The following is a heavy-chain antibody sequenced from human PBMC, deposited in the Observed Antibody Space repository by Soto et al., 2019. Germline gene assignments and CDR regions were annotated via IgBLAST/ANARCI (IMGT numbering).Heavy chain of an antibody. CDR2: TAYDGSNK. Sequence: QVQLVESGGGVVQPGTSLRLSCVGSGFTFRSYVIHWVRQAPGKGLEWVALTAYDGSNKDYGDSVKGRFTISRDNSRNTLDLPMDSLRRADTALYYCARWGTTGGLDVWGQGTLVAVSS. D-gene: IGHD3-16*01. CDR1: GFTFRSYV. J-gene: IGHJ1*01. CDR3: ARWGTTGGLDV. V-gene: IGHV3-33*05.